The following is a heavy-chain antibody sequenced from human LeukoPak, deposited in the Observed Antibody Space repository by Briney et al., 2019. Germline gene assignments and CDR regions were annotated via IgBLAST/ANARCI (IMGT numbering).Heavy chain of an antibody. Sequence: GGSLRLSCAASGFTVSSNYMSWVRQAPGKGLEWVSVIYSGGSTYYADSVKGRFTISRDSSKNTLYLQMNSLRAEDTAVYYCARDYYGSGSWDYWGQGTLVTVSS. CDR1: GFTVSSNY. V-gene: IGHV3-53*01. D-gene: IGHD3-10*01. CDR3: ARDYYGSGSWDY. CDR2: IYSGGST. J-gene: IGHJ4*02.